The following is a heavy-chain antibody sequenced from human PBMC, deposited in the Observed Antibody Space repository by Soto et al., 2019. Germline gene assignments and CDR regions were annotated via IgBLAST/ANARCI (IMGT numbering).Heavy chain of an antibody. CDR3: ARDQGWELLWESDAFDI. D-gene: IGHD1-26*01. V-gene: IGHV3-30-3*01. CDR1: GFTFSSYA. J-gene: IGHJ3*02. Sequence: GGSLRLSCAASGFTFSSYAMHWVRQAPGKGLEWVAVISYDGSNKYYADSVKGRFTISRDNSKNTLYLQMNSLRAEDTAVYYCARDQGWELLWESDAFDIWGQGTMVTVS. CDR2: ISYDGSNK.